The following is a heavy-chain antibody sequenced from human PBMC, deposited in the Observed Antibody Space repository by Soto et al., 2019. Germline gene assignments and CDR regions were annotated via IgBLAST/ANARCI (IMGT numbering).Heavy chain of an antibody. V-gene: IGHV3-11*01. CDR1: GFTFSDYY. J-gene: IGHJ3*02. CDR3: AGLGYCSGGSCYRQVDAFDI. Sequence: GGSLRLSCAASGFTFSDYYMSWIRQAPGKGLEWVSYISSSGSTIYYADSVKGRFTISRDNAKNSLYLQMNSLRAEDTAVYYCAGLGYCSGGSCYRQVDAFDIWGQGTMVTVS. CDR2: ISSSGSTI. D-gene: IGHD2-15*01.